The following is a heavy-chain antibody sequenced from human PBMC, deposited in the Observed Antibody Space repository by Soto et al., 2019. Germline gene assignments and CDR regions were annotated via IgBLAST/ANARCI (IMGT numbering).Heavy chain of an antibody. D-gene: IGHD2-2*02. J-gene: IGHJ6*02. CDR2: INPNSGGT. CDR3: ARSLTEGYCTITGCYTRPLYGMDV. V-gene: IGHV1-2*02. CDR1: GYTFSGYY. Sequence: ASVKVSCKASGYTFSGYYIHWLRQAPGQGLEWMGWINPNSGGTNYAQKFQGRVTVTRDTPTSTAYMELSSLTSDDTPVYYCARSLTEGYCTITGCYTRPLYGMDVWGQGTTVTVSS.